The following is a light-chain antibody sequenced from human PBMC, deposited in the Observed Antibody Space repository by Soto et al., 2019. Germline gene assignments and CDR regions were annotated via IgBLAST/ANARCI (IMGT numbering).Light chain of an antibody. CDR1: QSVSSSY. Sequence: EIVLTPSPGTPSLSPGEKATLSCRAIQSVSSSYLAWYQQKPGQAPRLLIYGASSRATGIPDRFSGSGSGTDFTLTISRLEPEDFAVYYCQQYGSSQITFGQGTRWRL. CDR2: GAS. V-gene: IGKV3-20*01. J-gene: IGKJ5*01. CDR3: QQYGSSQIT.